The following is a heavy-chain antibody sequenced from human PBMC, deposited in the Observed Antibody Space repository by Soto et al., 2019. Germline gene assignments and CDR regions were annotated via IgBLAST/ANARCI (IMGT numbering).Heavy chain of an antibody. CDR2: IYYSGST. J-gene: IGHJ4*02. Sequence: SENLSLPCTVSGGTISSYYWSWIRQPPGKGLEWIGYIYYSGSTNYNPSLKSRVTISVDTSTNQFSLKLSSVTAADTAVYYCARDRVSRSAYLDYWAKGTLVTVSS. CDR3: ARDRVSRSAYLDY. CDR1: GGTISSYY. D-gene: IGHD6-13*01. V-gene: IGHV4-59*01.